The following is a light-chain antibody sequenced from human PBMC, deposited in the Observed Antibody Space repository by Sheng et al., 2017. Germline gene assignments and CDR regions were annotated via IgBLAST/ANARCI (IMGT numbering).Light chain of an antibody. CDR2: GAS. J-gene: IGKJ1*01. CDR1: QSVFSNY. V-gene: IGKV3-20*01. CDR3: HQYGSSPRT. Sequence: EIVLTQSPGTLSLSPGERATLSCRASQSVFSNYLAWSSRDLGQAPRLLIYGASYRATGIPDRFSGSGSGTDFTLTISRLEPEDFAVYYCHQYGSSPRTFGQGTKVEIK.